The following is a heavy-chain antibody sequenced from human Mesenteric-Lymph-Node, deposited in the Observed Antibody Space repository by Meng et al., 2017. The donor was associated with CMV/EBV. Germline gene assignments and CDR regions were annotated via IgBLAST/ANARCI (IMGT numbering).Heavy chain of an antibody. V-gene: IGHV3-23*01. CDR1: GFTFSSYA. CDR3: AKTQVGKWELPTYYGMDV. D-gene: IGHD1-26*01. J-gene: IGHJ6*02. CDR2: ISGSGGST. Sequence: GGSLRLSCAASGFTFSSYAMSWVRQAPGKGLEWVSAISGSGGSTYYADSVKGGFTISRDNSKNTLYLQMNSLRAEDTAVYYCAKTQVGKWELPTYYGMDVWGQGTTVTVSS.